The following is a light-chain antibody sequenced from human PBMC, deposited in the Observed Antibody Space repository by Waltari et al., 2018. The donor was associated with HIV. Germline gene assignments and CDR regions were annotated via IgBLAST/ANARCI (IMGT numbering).Light chain of an antibody. CDR3: STWDDRLSDRV. CDR2: RNV. CDR1: SSNIGSNY. Sequence: SVLTQPPSASGTPGQRFTISCSGGSSNIGSNYVYWFQQLPGAAPKLPIYRNVQRPSGVPDRFSGSKSGSSASLAISGLRSEDGAVYYCSTWDDRLSDRVFGGGTKLTVL. V-gene: IGLV1-47*01. J-gene: IGLJ3*02.